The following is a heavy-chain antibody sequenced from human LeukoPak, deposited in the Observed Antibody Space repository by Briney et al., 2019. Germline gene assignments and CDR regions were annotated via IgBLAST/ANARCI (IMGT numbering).Heavy chain of an antibody. CDR2: IFYSGRT. Sequence: PSQTLSLTCTVSGDSMSSGSYYWSWTRQHPGKGLEWIGYIFYSGRTYYNPSLKSRLTISIDTSKELFSLNLTSVTAADTAVYYCARSAFTTGRFDYWAQGTLVTVSS. J-gene: IGHJ4*02. CDR3: ARSAFTTGRFDY. V-gene: IGHV4-31*03. CDR1: GDSMSSGSYY. D-gene: IGHD3-10*01.